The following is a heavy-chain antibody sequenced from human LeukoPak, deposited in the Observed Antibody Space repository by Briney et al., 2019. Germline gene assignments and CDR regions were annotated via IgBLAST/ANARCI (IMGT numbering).Heavy chain of an antibody. CDR3: AKGGGYEAQYYYYYLDV. Sequence: SCKASGYTFSDYYLHWVRPAPGKGLEWVAFIRYDGSNKYYADSVKGRFTISRDNSKITRYLQMNRLRAEGTAVYYCAKGGGYEAQYYYYYLDVWGKGTTVTISS. J-gene: IGHJ6*03. D-gene: IGHD5-12*01. CDR1: GYTFSDYY. CDR2: IRYDGSNK. V-gene: IGHV3-30*02.